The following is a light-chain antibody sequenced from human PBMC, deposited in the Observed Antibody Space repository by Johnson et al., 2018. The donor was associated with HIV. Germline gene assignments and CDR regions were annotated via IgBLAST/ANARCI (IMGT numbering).Light chain of an antibody. CDR1: SSNIENYF. J-gene: IGLJ1*01. CDR3: GVWDASLSPHYV. Sequence: QSVLTQPPSVSAAPGQRVNISCSGHSSNIENYFVSWYQQLPGAAPRLLIYEDYKRPSGIPDRFSGSKSGASATLGITGLQTGDEAEYYCGVWDASLSPHYVCGTGTKVTVL. CDR2: EDY. V-gene: IGLV1-51*02.